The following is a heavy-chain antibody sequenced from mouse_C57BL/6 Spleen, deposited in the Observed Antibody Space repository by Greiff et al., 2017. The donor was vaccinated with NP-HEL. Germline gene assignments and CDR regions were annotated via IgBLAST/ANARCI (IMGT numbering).Heavy chain of an antibody. CDR3: ARGWYYYVYAMDY. V-gene: IGHV1-7*01. J-gene: IGHJ4*01. CDR1: GYTFTSYW. Sequence: VQLQQSGAELAKPGASVKLSCKASGYTFTSYWMHWVKQRPGQGLEWIGYINPSSGYTKYNQKFKDKATLAADKTSSTAYMQLSRLTYEVSAVYYCARGWYYYVYAMDYWGQGTAGTVSS. D-gene: IGHD1-1*01. CDR2: INPSSGYT.